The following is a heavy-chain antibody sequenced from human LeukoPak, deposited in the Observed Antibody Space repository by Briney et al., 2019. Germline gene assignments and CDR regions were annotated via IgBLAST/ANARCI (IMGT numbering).Heavy chain of an antibody. CDR3: ARDRRYYFDASGSPLYWYFDL. CDR1: GDSVSSNSAT. J-gene: IGHJ2*01. Sequence: SQTLSLTCAISGDSVSSNSATWNWIRQSPSRGLEWLGRTYHRSRWYNDYAVSVKSRITINPDTSKNQFSLQLNSVTPEDTAVYYCARDRRYYFDASGSPLYWYFDLWGRGTLVTVSS. V-gene: IGHV6-1*01. D-gene: IGHD3-22*01. CDR2: TYHRSRWYN.